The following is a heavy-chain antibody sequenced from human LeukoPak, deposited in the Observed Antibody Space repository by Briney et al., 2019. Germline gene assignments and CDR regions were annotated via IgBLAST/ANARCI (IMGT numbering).Heavy chain of an antibody. CDR2: IYYSGST. CDR1: GGSISGYY. D-gene: IGHD3-9*01. CDR3: ARVRDYDILTGYPEDNWFDP. V-gene: IGHV4-31*03. J-gene: IGHJ5*02. Sequence: SEALSLTCTVSGGSISGYYWSWIRQHPGKGLEWIGYIYYSGSTYYNPSLKSRVTISVDTSKNQFSLKLSSVTAADTAVYYCARVRDYDILTGYPEDNWFDPWGQGTLVTVSS.